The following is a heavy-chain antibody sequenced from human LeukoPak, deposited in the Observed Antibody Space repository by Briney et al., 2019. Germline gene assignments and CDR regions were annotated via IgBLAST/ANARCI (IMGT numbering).Heavy chain of an antibody. CDR3: ATSTITHTRDP. CDR2: INPFSDAR. CDR1: DYTFSDFY. Sequence: ASVTVSCKLSDYTFSDFYLNWVRQAPGQGLEWMAWINPFSDARSYAQKFQGRVTMTWDMSTTTVFMELSRLRSDDTAVYYCATSTITHTRDPWGQGTLVTVSS. D-gene: IGHD1-1*01. V-gene: IGHV1-2*02. J-gene: IGHJ5*02.